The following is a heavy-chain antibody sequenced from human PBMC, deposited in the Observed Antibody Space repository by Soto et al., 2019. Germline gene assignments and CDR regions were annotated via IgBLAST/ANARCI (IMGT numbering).Heavy chain of an antibody. CDR2: IYYSGST. V-gene: IGHV4-31*03. J-gene: IGHJ4*02. CDR1: GGSISSGGYY. Sequence: QVQLQESGPGLVKPSQTLSLTCTVSGGSISSGGYYWSWIRQHPGKGLEWIGYIYYSGSTYYNPSPKSRVTLSVDTSKNQFSLKLSSVTAADTAVYYCARGVTMVRGVIHTPYFDYWGQGTLVTVSS. D-gene: IGHD3-10*01. CDR3: ARGVTMVRGVIHTPYFDY.